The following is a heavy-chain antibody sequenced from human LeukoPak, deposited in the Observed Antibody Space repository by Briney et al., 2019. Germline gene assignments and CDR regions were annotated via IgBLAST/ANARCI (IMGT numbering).Heavy chain of an antibody. Sequence: QSGGSLRLSCAASGFTFSSYGMSWVRQAPGKGLEWVSVVSGSGDTTYYADSVKGRFTISRDNSKNTLYLQMNSLRAEDTAVYYCATDGSGSYYKYWGQGTLVTVSS. D-gene: IGHD3-10*01. V-gene: IGHV3-23*01. J-gene: IGHJ4*02. CDR1: GFTFSSYG. CDR3: ATDGSGSYYKY. CDR2: VSGSGDTT.